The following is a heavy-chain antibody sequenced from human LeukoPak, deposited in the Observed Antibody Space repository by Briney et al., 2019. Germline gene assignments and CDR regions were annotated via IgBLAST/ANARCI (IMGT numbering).Heavy chain of an antibody. J-gene: IGHJ4*02. CDR2: IYYSGST. Sequence: SETLSLTCTVSGGSISSYYWSWIRQPPGKGLEWIGYIYYSGSTNYNPSLKSRVTISVDTSKNQFSLKLSSVTAADTAVYYCARGGGDLSKYFDYWGQGTLVTVSS. CDR3: ARGGGDLSKYFDY. CDR1: GGSISSYY. D-gene: IGHD2-21*02. V-gene: IGHV4-59*01.